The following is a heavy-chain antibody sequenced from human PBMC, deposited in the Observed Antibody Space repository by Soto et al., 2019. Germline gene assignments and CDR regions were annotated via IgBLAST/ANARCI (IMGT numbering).Heavy chain of an antibody. J-gene: IGHJ6*02. Sequence: QVQLVQSGAEVKKPGASVKVSCKASGYTFTSYGISWVRQAPGQGLEWMGWISAYNGNTNYAQKLQGRVTMTTDTSTXXAXMXXRSLRSDDTAVYYCARAEDIVVVPAADYYYYGMDVWGQGTTVTVSS. D-gene: IGHD2-2*01. CDR1: GYTFTSYG. CDR2: ISAYNGNT. V-gene: IGHV1-18*01. CDR3: ARAEDIVVVPAADYYYYGMDV.